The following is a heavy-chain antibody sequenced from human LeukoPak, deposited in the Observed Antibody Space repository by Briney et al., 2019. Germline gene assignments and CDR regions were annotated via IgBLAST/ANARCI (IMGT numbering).Heavy chain of an antibody. D-gene: IGHD4-23*01. J-gene: IGHJ4*02. CDR1: GFTFSSYG. CDR2: ISYDGSNK. CDR3: AKDHYDGNSFWDY. Sequence: TGGPLRLSCAASGFTFSSYGMHWVRQAPGKGLEGVAVISYDGSNKYSADSVKGRFTISRDNSKNTLYLQMNSLRAEDTAVYYCAKDHYDGNSFWDYWGQGTLVTVSS. V-gene: IGHV3-30*18.